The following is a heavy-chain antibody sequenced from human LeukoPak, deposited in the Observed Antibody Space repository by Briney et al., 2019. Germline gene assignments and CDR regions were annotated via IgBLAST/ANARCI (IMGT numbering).Heavy chain of an antibody. CDR3: ARARQVDSSGYYQYYFDY. CDR1: GGSISSYY. J-gene: IGHJ4*02. Sequence: SETLSLTCTVSGGSISSYYWSWIRQPAGKGLEWIGRIYTSGSTNYNPSLKSRVTMSVDTSKNQFSLKLSSVTAADTAVYYCARARQVDSSGYYQYYFDYWGQGTLVTVSS. CDR2: IYTSGST. V-gene: IGHV4-4*07. D-gene: IGHD3-22*01.